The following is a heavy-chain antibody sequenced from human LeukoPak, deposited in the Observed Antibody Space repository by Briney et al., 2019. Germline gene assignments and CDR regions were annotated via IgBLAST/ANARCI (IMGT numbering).Heavy chain of an antibody. V-gene: IGHV4-39*07. Sequence: SETLSLTCTVSGGSISSSSYFWGWIRQPPGKGLEWIGSIYYSGSTYYNPSLKSRVTISVDTSKNQFSLKLSSVTAADTAVYYCARTIAVAPGWYFDLWGRGTLVTVSS. J-gene: IGHJ2*01. D-gene: IGHD6-13*01. CDR3: ARTIAVAPGWYFDL. CDR1: GGSISSSSYF. CDR2: IYYSGST.